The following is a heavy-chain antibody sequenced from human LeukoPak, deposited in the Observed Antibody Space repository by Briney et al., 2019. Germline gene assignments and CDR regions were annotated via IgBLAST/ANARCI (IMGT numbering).Heavy chain of an antibody. CDR2: ISYDGSNK. V-gene: IGHV3-30-3*01. CDR1: GFTFSSYA. D-gene: IGHD3-22*01. J-gene: IGHJ2*01. Sequence: GGSLRLSCAASGFTFSSYAMHWVRQAPGKGLEWEAVISYDGSNKYYADSVKGRFTISRDNSKNTLYLQMNSLRAEDTAVYYCARESITMIVVASFDLWGRGTLVTVSS. CDR3: ARESITMIVVASFDL.